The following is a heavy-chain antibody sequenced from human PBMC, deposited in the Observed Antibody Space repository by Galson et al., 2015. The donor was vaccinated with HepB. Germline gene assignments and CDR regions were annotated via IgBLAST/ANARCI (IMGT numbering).Heavy chain of an antibody. CDR3: AKDPYLYSALAGTMAGFDY. V-gene: IGHV3-30*18. D-gene: IGHD6-19*01. Sequence: FLRLSCAGSGFIFRHHAMAWLRQAPGKGLEWVAVISCAGSNKYYEDSVKGRFTISRDNSKNTLYLQMNSLRAEDTALYYCAKDPYLYSALAGTMAGFDYWGQGTLVTVSS. J-gene: IGHJ4*02. CDR1: GFIFRHHA. CDR2: ISCAGSNK.